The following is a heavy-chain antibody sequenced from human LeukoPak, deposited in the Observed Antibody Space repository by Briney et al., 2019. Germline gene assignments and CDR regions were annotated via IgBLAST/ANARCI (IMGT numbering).Heavy chain of an antibody. D-gene: IGHD4-17*01. Sequence: GGSLRLSCAASGFTFSSYGVHWVRQAPGKGLEWEAVISYDGSNKYYADSVRGRFTISRDNSKNTLYLQMNSLRAEDTAVYHCAKVATVTTDYWGQGTLVTVSS. V-gene: IGHV3-30*18. CDR1: GFTFSSYG. CDR2: ISYDGSNK. CDR3: AKVATVTTDY. J-gene: IGHJ4*02.